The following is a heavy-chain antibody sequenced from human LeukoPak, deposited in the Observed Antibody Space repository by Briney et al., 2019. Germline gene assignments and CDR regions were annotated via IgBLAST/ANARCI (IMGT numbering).Heavy chain of an antibody. D-gene: IGHD4-11*01. CDR1: GYTFTSYG. V-gene: IGHV1-18*01. Sequence: GASVKVSCKGSGYTFTSYGISWVRQAHGQGLEWMGWISTYNGNTNYTQKLQGRVTMTTDTSTSTAYMELRSLRSDDTAVYYCARDRKVDYDSNYVASVPFDYWGQGTLVTVSS. J-gene: IGHJ4*02. CDR3: ARDRKVDYDSNYVASVPFDY. CDR2: ISTYNGNT.